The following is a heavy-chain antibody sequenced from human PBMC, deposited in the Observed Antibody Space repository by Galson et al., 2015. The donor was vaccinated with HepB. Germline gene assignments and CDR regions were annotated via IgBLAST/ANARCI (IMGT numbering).Heavy chain of an antibody. J-gene: IGHJ3*02. D-gene: IGHD5-24*01. CDR3: ARDRDGYKPRGAVDI. CDR2: IYTSGST. CDR1: GGSISSGSYY. Sequence: TLSLTCTVSGGSISSGSYYWSWIRQPAGKGLEWIGRIYTSGSTNYNPSLKSRVTMSVDTSKNQFSLKLSSVTAADTAVYYCARDRDGYKPRGAVDIWGQGTMVTVSS. V-gene: IGHV4-61*02.